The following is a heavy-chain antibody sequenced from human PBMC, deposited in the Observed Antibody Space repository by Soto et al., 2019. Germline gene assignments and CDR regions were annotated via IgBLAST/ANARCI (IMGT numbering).Heavy chain of an antibody. V-gene: IGHV3-30*18. Sequence: QVQLVESGGGVVQPGRSLRLSCAASGFTFSSYGMHWVRQAPGKGLEWVAVISYDGSNKYYADSVKGRFTISRDNSKNTLYLQMNSLRAEDTAVYYCAKDRGSGWYGGLGYWGQGTLVTVSS. CDR1: GFTFSSYG. CDR2: ISYDGSNK. D-gene: IGHD6-19*01. J-gene: IGHJ4*02. CDR3: AKDRGSGWYGGLGY.